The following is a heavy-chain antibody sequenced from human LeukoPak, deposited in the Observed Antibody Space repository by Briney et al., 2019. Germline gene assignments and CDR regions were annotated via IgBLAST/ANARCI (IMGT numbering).Heavy chain of an antibody. Sequence: PGGSLRLSCAASGFTFSSNPMHWVRQAPGKGLEWVAFISFDGSNKCFADSVKGRFTISRDNSKNTLFLQMSSLRAEDTAVYHCARGLVGAKGYWGQGTLVTVSS. CDR1: GFTFSSNP. D-gene: IGHD1-26*01. V-gene: IGHV3-30*04. CDR2: ISFDGSNK. J-gene: IGHJ4*02. CDR3: ARGLVGAKGY.